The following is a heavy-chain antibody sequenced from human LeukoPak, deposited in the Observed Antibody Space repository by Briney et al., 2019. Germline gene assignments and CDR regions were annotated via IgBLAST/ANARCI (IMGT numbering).Heavy chain of an antibody. CDR1: GYSISSGYY. Sequence: SETLSLTCTVSGYSISSGYYWGWIRQPPGKGLEWIGSIYHSGGTYYNPSLKSRVTISVDTSKNQFSLKLSSVTAADTAVYYCARGGGELSSFDIWGQGTMVTVSS. V-gene: IGHV4-38-2*02. J-gene: IGHJ3*02. CDR2: IYHSGGT. CDR3: ARGGGELSSFDI. D-gene: IGHD3-16*02.